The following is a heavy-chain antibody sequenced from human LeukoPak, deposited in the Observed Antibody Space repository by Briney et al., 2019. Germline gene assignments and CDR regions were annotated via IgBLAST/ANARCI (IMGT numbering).Heavy chain of an antibody. CDR3: AKDKSEWEPHWYFDL. CDR2: ISWNSGSI. CDR1: GFTFDDYA. Sequence: GRSLRLSCAASGFTFDDYAMPWVRQAPGKGLEWVSGISWNSGSIGYADSVKGRFTISRDNAKNSLYLQMNSLRAEDTALYYCAKDKSEWEPHWYFDLWGRGTLVTVSS. J-gene: IGHJ2*01. V-gene: IGHV3-9*01. D-gene: IGHD1-26*01.